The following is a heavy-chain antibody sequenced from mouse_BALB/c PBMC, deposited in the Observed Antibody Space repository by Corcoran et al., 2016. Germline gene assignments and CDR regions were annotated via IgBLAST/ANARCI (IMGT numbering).Heavy chain of an antibody. CDR2: INPYNDGT. D-gene: IGHD2-1*01. CDR1: GYTFTSYV. J-gene: IGHJ3*01. V-gene: IGHV1S136*01. Sequence: EVQLQQSGPELVKPGASVKMSCKASGYTFTSYVMHWVKQKPGQGLEWIGYINPYNDGTKYNEKFKGKATLTSDKSSSTAYMELSSLTSEDSAVYYCARNGNYVGFAYWGQGTLVTVSA. CDR3: ARNGNYVGFAY.